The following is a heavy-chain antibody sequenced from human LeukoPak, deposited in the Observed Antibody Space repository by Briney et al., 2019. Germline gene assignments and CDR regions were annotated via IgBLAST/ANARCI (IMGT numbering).Heavy chain of an antibody. CDR3: ARDGAPLSPRGSSPYYYYYYMDV. CDR1: GGTFSSYA. D-gene: IGHD6-6*01. Sequence: ASVKVSCKASGGTFSSYAISWVRQAPGQGLEWMGGIIPIFGTANYAQKFQGRVTITTDESTSTAYMELSSLRSEDTAVYYCARDGAPLSPRGSSPYYYYYYMDVWGKGTTVTVSS. CDR2: IIPIFGTA. V-gene: IGHV1-69*05. J-gene: IGHJ6*03.